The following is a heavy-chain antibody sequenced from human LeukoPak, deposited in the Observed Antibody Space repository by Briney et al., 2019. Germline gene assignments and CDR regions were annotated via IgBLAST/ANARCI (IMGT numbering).Heavy chain of an antibody. CDR2: IGFGDDSA. J-gene: IGHJ6*02. CDR3: AKEGGIYYYYGMDV. Sequence: GGSLRLSCAASGFTFSYAMSWVRQAPGKGLEWVSTIGFGDDSAYYADSVKGRFTISRDNSKNTLYLQMNSLRAEDTAVYYCAKEGGIYYYYGMDVWGQGTTVTVSS. V-gene: IGHV3-23*01. CDR1: GFTFSYA.